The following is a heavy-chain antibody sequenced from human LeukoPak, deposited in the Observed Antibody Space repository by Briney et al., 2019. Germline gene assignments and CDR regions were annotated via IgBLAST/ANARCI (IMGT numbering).Heavy chain of an antibody. V-gene: IGHV4-59*12. Sequence: SETLSLTCTVSGGSISSYYWSWIRQPPGKGLEWIGYIYYSGSTNYNPSLKSRVTILVDTSKNQFSLKLSSVTAADTAVYYCARVEAAAGNFVGYWGQGTLVTVSS. J-gene: IGHJ4*02. CDR3: ARVEAAAGNFVGY. D-gene: IGHD6-13*01. CDR2: IYYSGST. CDR1: GGSISSYY.